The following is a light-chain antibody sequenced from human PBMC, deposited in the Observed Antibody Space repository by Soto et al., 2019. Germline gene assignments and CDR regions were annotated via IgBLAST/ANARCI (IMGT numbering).Light chain of an antibody. CDR3: QDYGTSAPWT. V-gene: IGKV3-20*01. J-gene: IGKJ1*01. CDR1: QNIRGNE. Sequence: VLTQSPGTLSLSPGERATLSCRASQNIRGNELAWYQQKPGQPPRLLIYRGSSRAPGIPDRFSCRGSGTEFTLTISRLEPEDFAVYYCQDYGTSAPWTFGHGTKVEIK. CDR2: RGS.